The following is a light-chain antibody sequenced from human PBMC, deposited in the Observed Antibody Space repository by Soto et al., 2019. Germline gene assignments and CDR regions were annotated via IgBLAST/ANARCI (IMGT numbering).Light chain of an antibody. CDR3: SSYTARTTWV. CDR1: TSDVGDNNF. CDR2: EVS. Sequence: QSALTQPASVSGSPGQSITISCTGTTSDVGDNNFVSWYQQHPNKAPKLMIYEVSDRPSGVSDRFSGSKSGNTASLTISGLQADDEAEYYCSSYTARTTWVFGGGTQLTVL. J-gene: IGLJ3*02. V-gene: IGLV2-14*01.